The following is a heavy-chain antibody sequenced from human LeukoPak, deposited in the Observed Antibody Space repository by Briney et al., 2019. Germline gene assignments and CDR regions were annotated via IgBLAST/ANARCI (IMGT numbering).Heavy chain of an antibody. J-gene: IGHJ4*02. Sequence: SQTLSLTCVISGDSVSTNSAAWNWIRQSPSRGLEWLGRTYYRSKWYNDYPVSVKSRITINPDTSKNQFSLHLNSVTPEDTAVYYRARVVSPTSSFDSWGQGTLVTVSS. CDR3: ARVVSPTSSFDS. D-gene: IGHD5-12*01. CDR1: GDSVSTNSAA. V-gene: IGHV6-1*01. CDR2: TYYRSKWYN.